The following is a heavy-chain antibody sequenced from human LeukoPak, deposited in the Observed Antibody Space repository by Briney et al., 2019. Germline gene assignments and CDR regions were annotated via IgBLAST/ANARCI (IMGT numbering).Heavy chain of an antibody. V-gene: IGHV3-30-3*01. CDR2: ISYDGSNK. Sequence: PWRSLRLSCAASGFTFSSYAMHWVRQAPGKGLEWVAVISYDGSNKYYADSVKGRFTISRDNSKNTLYLQMNSLRAEDTAVYYCARERPGIAAAGPFDYWGQGTLVTVSS. CDR1: GFTFSSYA. J-gene: IGHJ4*02. CDR3: ARERPGIAAAGPFDY. D-gene: IGHD6-13*01.